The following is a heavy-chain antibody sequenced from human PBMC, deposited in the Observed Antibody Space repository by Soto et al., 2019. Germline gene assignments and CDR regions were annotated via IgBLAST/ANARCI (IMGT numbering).Heavy chain of an antibody. Sequence: QVPLVESGGGVVQPGRSLRLSCAASGFTFSSYAMHWVRQAPGKGLEWVAVISYDGSNKYYADSVKGRFTISRDNSKNTRYLQMKSLRAEDTSVYYCAREIERLLGYWGQGTVVTVSS. D-gene: IGHD3-3*01. CDR1: GFTFSSYA. CDR3: AREIERLLGY. J-gene: IGHJ4*02. V-gene: IGHV3-30-3*01. CDR2: ISYDGSNK.